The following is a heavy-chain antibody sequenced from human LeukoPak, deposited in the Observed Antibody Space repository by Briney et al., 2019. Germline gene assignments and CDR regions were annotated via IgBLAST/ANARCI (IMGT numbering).Heavy chain of an antibody. CDR3: SRSLDY. J-gene: IGHJ4*02. CDR2: INQDGSEG. Sequence: GGSLRLSCAASGFTFSDYWMDWVRLAPGKGMEWVANINQDGSEGYSADSVKGRFTISRDNAKNSLYLQMNRLRTEDTAVYYCSRSLDYWGQGALSPSPQ. CDR1: GFTFSDYW. V-gene: IGHV3-7*01.